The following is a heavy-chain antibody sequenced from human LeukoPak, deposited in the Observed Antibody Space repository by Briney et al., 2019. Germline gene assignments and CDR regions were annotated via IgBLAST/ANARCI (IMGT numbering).Heavy chain of an antibody. D-gene: IGHD3-3*01. CDR2: ISGRGKTI. V-gene: IGHV3-11*04. Sequence: GGSLRLSCAASGFTFSDYYMSWIRQAPGKGLEWVSYISGRGKTIYYVDSVKGRFTISRDNAENSLYLQMNSLRGEDTAVYYCARDGRDFWSGYSSPYMDVWGKGTTVTVSS. J-gene: IGHJ6*03. CDR3: ARDGRDFWSGYSSPYMDV. CDR1: GFTFSDYY.